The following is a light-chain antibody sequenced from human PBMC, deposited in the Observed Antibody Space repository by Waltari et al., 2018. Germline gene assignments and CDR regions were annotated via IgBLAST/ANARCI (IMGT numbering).Light chain of an antibody. CDR2: KVS. J-gene: IGKJ1*01. CDR1: QSLVSSDGNTY. V-gene: IGKV2D-30*01. CDR3: QRSDPFSPS. Sequence: DVVMTQSPLSLPVTLGQPASISCRSSQSLVSSDGNTYLIWFQQRPGQSPRRLIYKVSNWDSGVPDRFSGSGSGTDFALTISSLQPDDFATYYCQRSDPFSPSFGQGTMVDIK.